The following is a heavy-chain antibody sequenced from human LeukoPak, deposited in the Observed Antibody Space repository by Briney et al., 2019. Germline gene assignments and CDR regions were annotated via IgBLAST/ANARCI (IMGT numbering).Heavy chain of an antibody. V-gene: IGHV3-48*01. CDR2: ISSSSSSI. D-gene: IGHD3-22*01. CDR3: ARLTDPQYYYDSSGYYDY. CDR1: GFTFSSYS. Sequence: PGGSLRLSCAASGFTFSSYSMNWVRQAPGKGLEWVSYISSSSSSIYYADSVKGRFTISRDNAKNSLYLQMNSLRAEDTAVYYCARLTDPQYYYDSSGYYDYWGQGTLVTVSS. J-gene: IGHJ4*02.